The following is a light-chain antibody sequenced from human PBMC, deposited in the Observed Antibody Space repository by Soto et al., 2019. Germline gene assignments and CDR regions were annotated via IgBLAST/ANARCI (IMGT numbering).Light chain of an antibody. J-gene: IGKJ1*01. CDR1: QSVLYSSNNKNY. V-gene: IGKV4-1*01. Sequence: DIVMTQSPDSLAVSLGERATINCKSSQSVLYSSNNKNYLAWYQQKPGQPPKLLIYWASTRESGVPDRFSGRGFGTDFTLTISSLQAEDVAVYYCQQYYSPWTFGQGTKVEIK. CDR3: QQYYSPWT. CDR2: WAS.